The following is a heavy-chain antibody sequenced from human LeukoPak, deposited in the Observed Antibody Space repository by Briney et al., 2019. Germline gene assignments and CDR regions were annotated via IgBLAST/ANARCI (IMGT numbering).Heavy chain of an antibody. CDR3: ARGSRQWELPYFDY. D-gene: IGHD1-26*01. CDR2: IYHSGST. Sequence: PSGTLSLTCAVSGGSISSGGYSWSWIRQPPGKGLEWIGYIYHSGSTYYNPSLKSRVTISVDRSKNQFSLKLSSVTAADTAVYYCARGSRQWELPYFDYWGQGTLVTVSS. CDR1: GGSISSGGYS. V-gene: IGHV4-30-2*01. J-gene: IGHJ4*02.